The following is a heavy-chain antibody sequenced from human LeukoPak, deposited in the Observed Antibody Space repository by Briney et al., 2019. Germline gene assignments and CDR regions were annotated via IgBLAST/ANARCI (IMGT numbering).Heavy chain of an antibody. CDR2: IYPGDSDT. CDR3: ARQGVHYYDSSPYDY. V-gene: IGHV5-51*01. CDR1: GYSFTSYW. D-gene: IGHD3-22*01. J-gene: IGHJ4*02. Sequence: GESLKISCKGSGYSFTSYWIAWVRQMPGKGLEGMGIIYPGDSDTRYSPSFQGQVTISADKSITTAYLQWSSLKASDTAMYYCARQGVHYYDSSPYDYWGQGTLVTVSS.